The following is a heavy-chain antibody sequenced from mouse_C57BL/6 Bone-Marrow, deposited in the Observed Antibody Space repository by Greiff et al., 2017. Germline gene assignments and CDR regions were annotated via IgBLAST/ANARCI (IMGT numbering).Heavy chain of an antibody. Sequence: QVQLQQPGAELVMPGASVKLSCKASGYTFTSYWMHWVKQRPGQGLEWIGEIDPSDSYTNYNQKVKGKSTLTVDESSSTAYMQLSSLTSEDSAVYYCASGTTVAAYWGQGTLVTVSA. CDR2: IDPSDSYT. V-gene: IGHV1-69*01. D-gene: IGHD1-1*01. CDR1: GYTFTSYW. CDR3: ASGTTVAAY. J-gene: IGHJ3*01.